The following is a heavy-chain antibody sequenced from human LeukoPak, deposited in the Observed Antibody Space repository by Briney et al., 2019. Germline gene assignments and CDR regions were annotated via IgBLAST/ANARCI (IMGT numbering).Heavy chain of an antibody. J-gene: IGHJ6*02. CDR1: GYTLTSYY. Sequence: ASVKVSCKASGYTLTSYYMHWVRQAPGQGLEWMGIINPSGGSTSYAQKFQGRVTMTRDTSTSTVYMELSSLRSEDTAVYYCARVSTVVQYYYYYYGMDVWGQGTTVTVSS. CDR3: ARVSTVVQYYYYYYGMDV. CDR2: INPSGGST. V-gene: IGHV1-46*01. D-gene: IGHD1-26*01.